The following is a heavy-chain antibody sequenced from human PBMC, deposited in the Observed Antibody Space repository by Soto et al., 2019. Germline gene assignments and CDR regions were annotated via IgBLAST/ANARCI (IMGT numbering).Heavy chain of an antibody. CDR3: ARAYCSGGSCHEPGAFDI. J-gene: IGHJ3*02. Sequence: QVQLQESGPGLVKPSQTLSLTCTVSGGSISSGDYYWSWIRQPPGKGLEWIGYIYYSGSTYYNPSLKSRVTISVDTSKNQFSLKLSSVTAADTAVYYCARAYCSGGSCHEPGAFDIWGQGTMVTVSS. CDR2: IYYSGST. CDR1: GGSISSGDYY. D-gene: IGHD2-15*01. V-gene: IGHV4-30-4*01.